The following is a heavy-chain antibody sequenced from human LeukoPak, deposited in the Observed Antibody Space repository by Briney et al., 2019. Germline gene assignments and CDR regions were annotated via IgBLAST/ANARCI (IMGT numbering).Heavy chain of an antibody. CDR3: ARVYGGYAEDWFDP. J-gene: IGHJ5*02. CDR2: IYYSGST. Sequence: SETLSLTCTVSGGSVSSGSYYWSWIRQPPGKGLEWIGYIYYSGSTNYNPSLKSRVTISVDTSKNQFSLKLSSVTAADTAVYYCARVYGGYAEDWFDPWGQGTLVTVSS. CDR1: GGSVSSGSYY. V-gene: IGHV4-61*01. D-gene: IGHD4-17*01.